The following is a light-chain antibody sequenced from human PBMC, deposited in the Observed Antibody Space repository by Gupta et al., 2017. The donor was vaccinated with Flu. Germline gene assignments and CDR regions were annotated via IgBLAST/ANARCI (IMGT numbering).Light chain of an antibody. CDR3: QQYNSFSWT. CDR2: KAS. J-gene: IGKJ1*01. V-gene: IGKV1-5*03. Sequence: GDRVTITGRASQSISSWLAWYQQKPGKAPKLLIYKASSLESGGPSRFSGSGSGTEFTLTISSLQPDDFATYYCQQYNSFSWTFGQGTKVEIK. CDR1: QSISSW.